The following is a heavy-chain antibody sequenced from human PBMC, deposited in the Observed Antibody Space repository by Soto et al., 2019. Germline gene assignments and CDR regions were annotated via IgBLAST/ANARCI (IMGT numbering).Heavy chain of an antibody. V-gene: IGHV3-48*02. CDR3: ARSVEGHFDD. J-gene: IGHJ4*02. Sequence: EVQLVESGGGLVQPGGSLRLSCAASGFTLSVYSMNWFRQAPGKGLEWSSYLTSDTNTIKYADSLKGRFTISRDNAKNSLYLQMNSLSDEDTTVYFCARSVEGHFDDWCQKTVVTVS. D-gene: IGHD6-19*01. CDR1: GFTLSVYS. CDR2: LTSDTNTI.